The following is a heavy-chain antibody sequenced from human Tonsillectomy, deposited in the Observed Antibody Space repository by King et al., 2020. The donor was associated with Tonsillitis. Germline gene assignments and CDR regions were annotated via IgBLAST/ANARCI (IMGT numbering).Heavy chain of an antibody. CDR3: VRGGYCSGSLCYLYNAFDI. CDR1: TIAFSGYE. CDR2: IGSDDSTT. J-gene: IGHJ3*02. Sequence: VQLVESGGGLVQPGGALRLSCAASTIAFSGYEMNWGRQAPGEWLGWNSYIGSDDSTTLYPGPVKGRLTISRDNAKSLLFLQMNSLRVEDTAIYYCVRGGYCSGSLCYLYNAFDIWGQGTVVTVSS. V-gene: IGHV3-48*03. D-gene: IGHD2-15*01.